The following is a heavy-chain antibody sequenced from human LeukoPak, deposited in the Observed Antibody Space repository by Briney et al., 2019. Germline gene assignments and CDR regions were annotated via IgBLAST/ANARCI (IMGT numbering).Heavy chain of an antibody. V-gene: IGHV4-59*01. CDR1: GGSFSSYY. CDR3: ARDKYGTTGWFDP. CDR2: IYYSGST. D-gene: IGHD1-7*01. J-gene: IGHJ5*02. Sequence: SETLSLTCTVSGGSFSSYYMSWVRQPPGKGLEWIGYIYYSGSTNYNPSLKSRVTISVDTSKSQFSLKLSSVTAADTAVYYCARDKYGTTGWFDPWGQGTLVTVSS.